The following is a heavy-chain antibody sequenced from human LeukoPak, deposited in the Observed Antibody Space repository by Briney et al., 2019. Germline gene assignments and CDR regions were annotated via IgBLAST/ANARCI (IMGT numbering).Heavy chain of an antibody. J-gene: IGHJ4*02. CDR3: ARHHDGGPKLRLDF. Sequence: SETLSLTCRVSGASVSNYYWSWIRQSPGKGLEWIGFFHYSGSTNYNPSLNSRVTTSIDTSMNQLSLTLVSVTAANTAVYFCARHHDGGPKLRLDFWGLGVLVTVSS. V-gene: IGHV4-59*08. CDR1: GASVSNYY. D-gene: IGHD2-15*01. CDR2: FHYSGST.